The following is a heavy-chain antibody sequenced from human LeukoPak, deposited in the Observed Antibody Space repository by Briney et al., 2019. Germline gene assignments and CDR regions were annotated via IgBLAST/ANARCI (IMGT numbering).Heavy chain of an antibody. CDR2: ISGSGGST. CDR1: GFTFSRYA. V-gene: IGHV3-23*01. J-gene: IGHJ4*02. D-gene: IGHD1-7*01. Sequence: QAGGSLRLSCAASGFTFSRYAMSWVRQAPGKELEWVSAISGSGGSTYYADSVKGRFTISRDNSKNTLYLQMNSLRAEDTAVYYCAKSMVLELPFYFNYWGQGTLVTVSS. CDR3: AKSMVLELPFYFNY.